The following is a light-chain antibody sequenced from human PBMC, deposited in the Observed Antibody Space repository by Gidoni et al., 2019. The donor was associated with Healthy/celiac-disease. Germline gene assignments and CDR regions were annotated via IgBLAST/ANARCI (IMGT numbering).Light chain of an antibody. CDR2: DAS. V-gene: IGKV1-5*01. CDR1: QSISSW. J-gene: IGKJ5*01. Sequence: DIQRTQSPSTRSASVGDRVTITCRASQSISSWLDWYQQKPGKAPKLLIYDASSLESGVPSRFSGSGSGTEFTLTISSLQPDDFATYYCQQYNSYSVTFGQGTRLEIK. CDR3: QQYNSYSVT.